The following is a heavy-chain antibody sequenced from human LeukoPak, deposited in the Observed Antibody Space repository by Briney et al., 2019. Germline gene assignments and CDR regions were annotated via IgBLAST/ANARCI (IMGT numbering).Heavy chain of an antibody. D-gene: IGHD3-22*01. CDR2: IWNDGSNK. CDR3: ARIHSLYYYDSSGYGAFDI. J-gene: IGHJ3*02. CDR1: GFTFSSYG. V-gene: IGHV3-33*01. Sequence: PGGSLRLSRAASGFTFSSYGMHWVRQAPGKGLEWVAVIWNDGSNKYYADSVKGRFTISRDNSKNTLYLQMNSLRAEDTAVYYCARIHSLYYYDSSGYGAFDIWGQGTMVTVSS.